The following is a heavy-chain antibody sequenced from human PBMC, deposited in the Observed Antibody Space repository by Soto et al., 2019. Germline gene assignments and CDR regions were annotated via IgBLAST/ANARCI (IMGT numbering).Heavy chain of an antibody. Sequence: PGGSLSLSCAASGFTFSSYSMNWVGQAPGKGREWVSSISGSSSYIYYADSVKGRFTISRDNAKNSLYLQMTSLRAEDTAVYSCAGGVPADNHYYYYYAMDVWGQGTTVTVSS. V-gene: IGHV3-21*01. CDR1: GFTFSSYS. D-gene: IGHD2-2*01. CDR2: ISGSSSYI. J-gene: IGHJ6*02. CDR3: AGGVPADNHYYYYYAMDV.